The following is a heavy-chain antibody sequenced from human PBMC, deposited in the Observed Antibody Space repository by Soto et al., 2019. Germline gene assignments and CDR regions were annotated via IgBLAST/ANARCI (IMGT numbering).Heavy chain of an antibody. Sequence: EVQLVESGGGLVKPGESLRLSCGASGFIFNSHTMTWVRQVTGKGLEWVSPIGSTGRDTYYPDSLKGRLTISRDNAKNSLYLQMDSLRAEDTAVYYCLKGGWGHVLDVWGQGTTVTVSS. CDR2: IGSTGRDT. CDR1: GFIFNSHT. CDR3: LKGGWGHVLDV. D-gene: IGHD3-16*01. J-gene: IGHJ6*02. V-gene: IGHV3-21*02.